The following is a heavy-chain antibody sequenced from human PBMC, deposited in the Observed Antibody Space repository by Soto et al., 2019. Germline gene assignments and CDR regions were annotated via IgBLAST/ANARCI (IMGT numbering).Heavy chain of an antibody. J-gene: IGHJ6*02. CDR2: IYYSGST. CDR3: ARHTDYDILTGSLSLGMDV. V-gene: IGHV4-39*01. D-gene: IGHD3-9*01. CDR1: GGSISSSSYY. Sequence: NPSETLSLTCTVSGGSISSSSYYWGWIRQPPGKGLEWIGSIYYSGSTYYNPSLKSRVTISVDTSKNQFSLKLSSVTAADTAVYYCARHTDYDILTGSLSLGMDVWGQGTTVTVSS.